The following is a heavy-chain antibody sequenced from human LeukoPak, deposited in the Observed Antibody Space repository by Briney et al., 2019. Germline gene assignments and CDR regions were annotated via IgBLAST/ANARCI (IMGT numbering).Heavy chain of an antibody. J-gene: IGHJ5*02. Sequence: GASLRLPCAASGFTFSCYAMRWVRQAPGKGLEWVSAISGSGDRTYYADSVRGRFTISRDNSKNTLYLQVNSLKAEDTAIYYCVTRLPSDPWGQGTLVIVSS. D-gene: IGHD5-18*01. CDR3: VTRLPSDP. CDR1: GFTFSCYA. V-gene: IGHV3-23*01. CDR2: ISGSGDRT.